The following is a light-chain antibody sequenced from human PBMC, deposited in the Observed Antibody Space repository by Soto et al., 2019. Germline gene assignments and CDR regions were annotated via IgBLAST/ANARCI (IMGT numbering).Light chain of an antibody. V-gene: IGKV1-9*01. CDR2: AAS. Sequence: DIQLTQSPSFLSASVGNRVTITCRASQGISSYLAWYQQKPGKAPKLLIYAASTLQSGVPSRFSGSESGTEFTLTISSLQPEDFATYYCQQSYNTPVTFGQGTKVDI. CDR1: QGISSY. CDR3: QQSYNTPVT. J-gene: IGKJ1*01.